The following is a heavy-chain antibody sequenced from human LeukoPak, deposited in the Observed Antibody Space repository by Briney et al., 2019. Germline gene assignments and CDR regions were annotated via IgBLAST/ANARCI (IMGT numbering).Heavy chain of an antibody. J-gene: IGHJ4*02. D-gene: IGHD1-26*01. CDR1: GFTFSSYA. V-gene: IGHV3-23*01. CDR2: ISGSGGYT. CDR3: AKDPIVGATSYYFDY. Sequence: GGSLRLSCAASGFTFSSYAMSWVRQAPGKGLEWVSTISGSGGYTYYADSVKGRFTISRDNSKNTLYLQMNSLRAEDTAVYYCAKDPIVGATSYYFDYWGQGTLVTVSS.